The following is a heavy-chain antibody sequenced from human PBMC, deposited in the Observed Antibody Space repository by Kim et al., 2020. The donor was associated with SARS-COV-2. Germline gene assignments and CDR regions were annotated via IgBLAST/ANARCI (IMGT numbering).Heavy chain of an antibody. V-gene: IGHV1-18*01. Sequence: NTNYARKLQGSVTMTTDTSTRTVYMELRSLRSDDTAVYYCARDQVFFDYWGQGTLVTVSS. CDR2: NT. CDR3: ARDQVFFDY. D-gene: IGHD3-3*01. J-gene: IGHJ4*02.